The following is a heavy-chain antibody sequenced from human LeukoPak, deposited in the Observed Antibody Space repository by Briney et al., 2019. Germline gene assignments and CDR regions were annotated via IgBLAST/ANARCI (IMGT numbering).Heavy chain of an antibody. CDR2: ISSSGSTI. D-gene: IGHD3-16*02. Sequence: GGSLRLSCAASGFTFSSYSMNWVRQAPGKGLEWVSYISSSGSTIYYADSVKGRFTISRDNAKNSLYLQMNSLRAEDTAVYYCARDSYRLPYYDYVWGSYRSYYFDYWGQGTLVTVSS. V-gene: IGHV3-48*04. J-gene: IGHJ4*02. CDR1: GFTFSSYS. CDR3: ARDSYRLPYYDYVWGSYRSYYFDY.